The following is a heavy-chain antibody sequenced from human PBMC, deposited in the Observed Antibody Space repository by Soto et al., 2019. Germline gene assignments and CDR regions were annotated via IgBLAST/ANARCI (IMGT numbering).Heavy chain of an antibody. V-gene: IGHV4-30-4*01. CDR1: GGSISSGDYY. J-gene: IGHJ6*02. CDR2: IYFSGST. Sequence: QVQPQESGPGLVKPSQTLSLACTVSGGSISSGDYYWSWIRQPPGKGLEWIGYIYFSGSTYYNPSLKSRVTISVDTSKNQFSLRLTSVTAADTAVYYCASGITVFGVTYYYYGMDVWGQGTTVTVSS. CDR3: ASGITVFGVTYYYYGMDV. D-gene: IGHD3-3*01.